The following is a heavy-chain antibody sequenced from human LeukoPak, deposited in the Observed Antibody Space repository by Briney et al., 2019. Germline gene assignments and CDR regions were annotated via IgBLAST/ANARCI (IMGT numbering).Heavy chain of an antibody. Sequence: GGSLRLYCTASGFTFSDYYMSWIRQAPGKGLEWVSYISSSGSTIYYADSVKGRFTISRDNAKNSLYLQMNSLRAEDTAVYYCARASYYGSGSYSTLDYWGQGTLVTVSP. CDR1: GFTFSDYY. CDR3: ARASYYGSGSYSTLDY. V-gene: IGHV3-11*01. D-gene: IGHD3-10*01. CDR2: ISSSGSTI. J-gene: IGHJ4*02.